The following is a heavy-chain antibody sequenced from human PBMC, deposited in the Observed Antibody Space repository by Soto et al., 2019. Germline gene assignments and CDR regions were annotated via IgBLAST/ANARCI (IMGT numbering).Heavy chain of an antibody. Sequence: QVQLVQSGAEVKKPGASVKVSCKASGYTCTSYGISWVRQAPGQGLEWMGWISAYNGNTNYAQKLQGRVTMTTDTSTSTAYLELRSLRSDDTSVYYCARELGDVYYYYGLDVWGQGTTVTVSS. V-gene: IGHV1-18*01. D-gene: IGHD3-16*01. CDR1: GYTCTSYG. CDR2: ISAYNGNT. CDR3: ARELGDVYYYYGLDV. J-gene: IGHJ6*02.